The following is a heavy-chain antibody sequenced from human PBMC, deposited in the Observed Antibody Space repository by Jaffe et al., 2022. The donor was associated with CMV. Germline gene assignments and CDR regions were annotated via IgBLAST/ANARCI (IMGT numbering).Heavy chain of an antibody. V-gene: IGHV3-48*02. J-gene: IGHJ4*02. D-gene: IGHD3-22*01. CDR1: GFTFSSYS. CDR3: ARERRYYDSSGYYYPTPDY. CDR2: ISSSSSTI. Sequence: EVQLVESGGGLVQPGGSLRLSCAASGFTFSSYSMNWVRQAPGKGLEWVSYISSSSSTIYYADSVKGRFTISRDNAKNSLYLQMNSLRDEDTAVYYCARERRYYDSSGYYYPTPDYWGQGTLVTVSS.